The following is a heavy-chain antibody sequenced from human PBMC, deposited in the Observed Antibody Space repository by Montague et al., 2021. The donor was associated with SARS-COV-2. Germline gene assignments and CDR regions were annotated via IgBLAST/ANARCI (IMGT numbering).Heavy chain of an antibody. V-gene: IGHV4-31*03. J-gene: IGHJ2*01. D-gene: IGHD2-21*02. CDR3: ARVRVDVVTAIRYFDL. CDR2: IYYSGSA. Sequence: TLSLTCTVSGGSINSGGYYWSWIRQHPGKGLEWIGYIYYSGSAYYNPSLRSRVTISVDTSKNQFSLKLSSVTAADTAVYYCARVRVDVVTAIRYFDLWGRGTLVTVSS. CDR1: GGSINSGGYY.